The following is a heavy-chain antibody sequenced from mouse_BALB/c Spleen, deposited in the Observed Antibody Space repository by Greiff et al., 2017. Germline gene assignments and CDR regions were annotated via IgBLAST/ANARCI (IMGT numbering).Heavy chain of an antibody. CDR1: GFSLTSYG. J-gene: IGHJ1*01. D-gene: IGHD2-10*02. Sequence: VKVVESGPGLVAPSQSLSITCTVSGFSLTSYGVHWVRQPPGKGLEWLGVIWAGGSTNYNSALMSRLSISKDNSKSQVFLKMNSLQTDDTAMYYCARDQYGNYWYFDVWGAGTTVTVSS. V-gene: IGHV2-9*02. CDR2: IWAGGST. CDR3: ARDQYGNYWYFDV.